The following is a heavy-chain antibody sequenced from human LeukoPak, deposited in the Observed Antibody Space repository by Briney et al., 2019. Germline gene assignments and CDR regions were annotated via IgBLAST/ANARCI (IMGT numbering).Heavy chain of an antibody. D-gene: IGHD5-18*01. CDR3: AREGHVDTAMFFDY. V-gene: IGHV4-34*01. CDR2: INHSGST. Sequence: SETLSLTCAVYGGSFSGYYWSWIRQPPGKGLEWIGEINHSGSTNYNPSLKSRVTVSVDTSKNQFSLKLSSVTAADTAVYYCAREGHVDTAMFFDYWGQGTLVTVSS. J-gene: IGHJ4*02. CDR1: GGSFSGYY.